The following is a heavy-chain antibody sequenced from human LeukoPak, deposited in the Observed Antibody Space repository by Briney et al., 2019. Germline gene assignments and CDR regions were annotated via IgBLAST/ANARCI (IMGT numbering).Heavy chain of an antibody. Sequence: PSETLSLTCTVSGGSISSYYWSWIRQPPGKGLEWIGYIYYSGSTNYNPSLKSRVTISVDTSKNQFSLKLSSATAADTAVYYCARGYYGSGSYSLSFDPWGQGTLVTVSS. D-gene: IGHD3-10*01. CDR1: GGSISSYY. J-gene: IGHJ5*02. CDR3: ARGYYGSGSYSLSFDP. CDR2: IYYSGST. V-gene: IGHV4-59*01.